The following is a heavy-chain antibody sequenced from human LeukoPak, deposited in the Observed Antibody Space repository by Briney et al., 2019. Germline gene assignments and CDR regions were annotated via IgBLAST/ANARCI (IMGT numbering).Heavy chain of an antibody. J-gene: IGHJ4*02. D-gene: IGHD2-15*01. CDR3: ARGYCSGGSCHPLDY. V-gene: IGHV4-61*02. CDR2: IYTSGST. CDR1: GGSISSGSYY. Sequence: PSQTLSLTCTVSGGSISSGSYYWSWIRQPAGKGLEWIGRIYTSGSTNYNPSLKSRVTISVETPKNQFSLKLSSVTAADTAVYYCARGYCSGGSCHPLDYWGQGTLVTVSS.